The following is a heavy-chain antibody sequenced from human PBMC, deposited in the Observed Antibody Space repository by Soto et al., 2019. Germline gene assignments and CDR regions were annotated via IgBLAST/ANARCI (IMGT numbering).Heavy chain of an antibody. Sequence: GASVKVSCKASGYTFTSYYMHWVRQAPEQGLEWMGIINPSGGSTSYAQKFQGRVTMTRDTSTSTVYMELSSLRSEDTAVYYCALLGYCSSTSCPLGMDVWGQGTTVTVSS. CDR3: ALLGYCSSTSCPLGMDV. J-gene: IGHJ6*02. CDR2: INPSGGST. D-gene: IGHD2-2*01. V-gene: IGHV1-46*01. CDR1: GYTFTSYY.